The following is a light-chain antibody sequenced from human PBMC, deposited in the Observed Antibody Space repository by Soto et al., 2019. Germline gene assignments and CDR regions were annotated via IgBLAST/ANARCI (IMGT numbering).Light chain of an antibody. J-gene: IGLJ1*01. CDR1: SSDVGGYNY. CDR3: TSYTSSNTHV. CDR2: DVS. V-gene: IGLV2-14*01. Sequence: QSVLTQPASVSGSPGQSITISCTGTSSDVGGYNYVSWLQQHPGKVPKLIIYDVSSRPSGVSNRFSGSKSGNTASLTISGLQAEDEADYYCTSYTSSNTHVFGGGTKVNV.